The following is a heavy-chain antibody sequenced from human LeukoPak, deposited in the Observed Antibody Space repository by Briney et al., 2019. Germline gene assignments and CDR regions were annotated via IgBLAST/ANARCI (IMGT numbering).Heavy chain of an antibody. V-gene: IGHV3-49*03. CDR2: IRGKAYGGTT. Sequence: GESLKISCTASGFTFGDYAMSWFRQAPGKGLEWVGFIRGKAYGGTTEYAASVKGRFTISRDDSKSIAYLQMNSLKTEDTAVYYCTRDCSSTSCFGHFDYWGQGTLVTVSS. CDR1: GFTFGDYA. CDR3: TRDCSSTSCFGHFDY. J-gene: IGHJ4*02. D-gene: IGHD2-2*01.